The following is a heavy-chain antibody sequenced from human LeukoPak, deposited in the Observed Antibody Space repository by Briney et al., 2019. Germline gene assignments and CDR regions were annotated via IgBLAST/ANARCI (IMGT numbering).Heavy chain of an antibody. V-gene: IGHV3-15*07. J-gene: IGHJ4*02. CDR1: GFTFSNAW. Sequence: PGGSLRLSCAASGFTFSNAWMNWVRQAPGKGLEWVGRIKSKTDGGTTDYAAPVKGRFTISRDDSKNTLYLQMNSLRAEDTAVYYCAKSRSGDYGDFDYWGQGTLVTVSS. CDR3: AKSRSGDYGDFDY. D-gene: IGHD4-17*01. CDR2: IKSKTDGGTT.